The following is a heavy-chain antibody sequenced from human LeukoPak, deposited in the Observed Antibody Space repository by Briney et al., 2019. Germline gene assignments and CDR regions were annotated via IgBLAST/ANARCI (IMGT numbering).Heavy chain of an antibody. V-gene: IGHV1-69*13. Sequence: SVKVSCKTSGYTFTSYYIHWVRQAPGQGLEWMGGIIPIFGTANYAQKFQGRVTITADESTSTAYMELSSLRSEDTAVYYCARESSNGDPVDYWGQGTLVTVSS. J-gene: IGHJ4*02. CDR3: ARESSNGDPVDY. CDR2: IIPIFGTA. D-gene: IGHD4-17*01. CDR1: GYTFTSYY.